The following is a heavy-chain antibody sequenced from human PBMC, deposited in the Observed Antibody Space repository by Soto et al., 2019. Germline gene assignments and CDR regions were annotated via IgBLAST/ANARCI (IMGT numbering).Heavy chain of an antibody. D-gene: IGHD1-26*01. CDR1: GFTFSGSA. CDR2: ISASGGNT. V-gene: IGHV3-23*01. CDR3: ARGRDGYYPLGGY. J-gene: IGHJ4*02. Sequence: DVQLLESGGGLVQPGGSLRLSCAASGFTFSGSAFSWVRQAPGNGLEWVSAISASGGNTYYADSVKGRFTISRDNSRNTLFLQMNILRSEDTAVYYCARGRDGYYPLGGYWGQGTLVTVSS.